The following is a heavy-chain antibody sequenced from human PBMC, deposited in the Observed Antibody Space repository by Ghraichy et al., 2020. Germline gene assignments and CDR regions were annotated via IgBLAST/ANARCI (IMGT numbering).Heavy chain of an antibody. V-gene: IGHV4-34*01. D-gene: IGHD4-17*01. Sequence: SETLSLTCAVYGGFFSGYYWSWIRQPPGKGLEWVGEIYHSGPINYNPSLKSRVTISGDTSKNQFSLRLTSVTAADTAVYYCARGQSWVTTRFDTWGQGIQVTVSS. CDR2: IYHSGPI. CDR3: ARGQSWVTTRFDT. J-gene: IGHJ5*02. CDR1: GGFFSGYY.